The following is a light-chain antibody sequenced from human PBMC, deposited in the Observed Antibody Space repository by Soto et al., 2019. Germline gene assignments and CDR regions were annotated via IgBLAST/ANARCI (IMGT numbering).Light chain of an antibody. Sequence: EIVLTQSPATLSVSPGDRVTLSCRASQSVSSKLAWYQQKPGQAPRLLIYGASTRATGIPARFSGSGSGTEFTLIISSLQSEDSAVYYCQQYNSWLWTFGQGTKVDIK. CDR3: QQYNSWLWT. CDR2: GAS. V-gene: IGKV3-15*01. CDR1: QSVSSK. J-gene: IGKJ1*01.